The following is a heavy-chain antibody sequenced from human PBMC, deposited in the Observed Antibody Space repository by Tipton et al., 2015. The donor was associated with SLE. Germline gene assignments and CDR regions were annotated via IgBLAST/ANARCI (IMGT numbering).Heavy chain of an antibody. V-gene: IGHV3-49*04. Sequence: SLRLSCSTSGFNFGDRVLSWVRQAPGKGLEWVGFIRNRAFGGTTNYAESLKGRFLISRDNSKAIAYLQMNNLTTDDTAVYYCTRRTVSDAFDIWGQGTVVTVSA. CDR3: TRRTVSDAFDI. CDR2: IRNRAFGGTT. CDR1: GFNFGDRV. D-gene: IGHD3/OR15-3a*01. J-gene: IGHJ3*02.